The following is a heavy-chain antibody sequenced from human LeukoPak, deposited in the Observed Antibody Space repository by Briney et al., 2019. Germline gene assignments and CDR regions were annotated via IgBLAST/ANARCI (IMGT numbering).Heavy chain of an antibody. V-gene: IGHV4-59*01. CDR2: TYYSGST. J-gene: IGHJ3*02. Sequence: PSETLSLTCTVSGGAISSYYWSWIRQPPGKGLEWIGYTYYSGSTKHNPSLKSRVTISVDTSKSQFSLKLSSVTAADTAVYYCARSKGYNFDAFDIWGQRTMVTVSS. CDR3: ARSKGYNFDAFDI. D-gene: IGHD5-24*01. CDR1: GGAISSYY.